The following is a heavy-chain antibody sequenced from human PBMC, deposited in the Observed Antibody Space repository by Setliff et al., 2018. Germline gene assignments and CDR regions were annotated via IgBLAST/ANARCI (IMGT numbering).Heavy chain of an antibody. CDR2: LSSDGSRA. CDR1: GFTFSSYA. Sequence: GSLKISCAASGFTFSSYAMYWVRQAPGMGLEFVSALSSDGSRAYYADSVKDRLFISRDNSKNTLFLQMGSLRGEDKAVYYCARGGAFSYGYPLHHWGQGTLVTVSS. D-gene: IGHD5-18*01. CDR3: ARGGAFSYGYPLHH. J-gene: IGHJ5*02. V-gene: IGHV3-64*02.